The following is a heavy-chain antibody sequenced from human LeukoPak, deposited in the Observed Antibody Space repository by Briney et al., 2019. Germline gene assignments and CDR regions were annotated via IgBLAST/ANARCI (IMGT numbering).Heavy chain of an antibody. D-gene: IGHD3-10*01. Sequence: ASVKVSCKASGYTFTSYGISWVRQAPGQGLEWMGWISAYNGNTNYAQKLQGRVTMTTDTSPSTAYMELRSLRSDDTAVYYCARDMISGLLWFGESSSYMDVWGKGTTVTVSS. CDR1: GYTFTSYG. J-gene: IGHJ6*03. V-gene: IGHV1-18*01. CDR3: ARDMISGLLWFGESSSYMDV. CDR2: ISAYNGNT.